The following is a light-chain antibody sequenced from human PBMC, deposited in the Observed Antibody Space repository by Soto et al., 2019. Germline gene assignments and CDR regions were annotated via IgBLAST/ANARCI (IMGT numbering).Light chain of an antibody. CDR2: DAS. CDR3: QQCSFSPRT. CDR1: QSVTNNY. Sequence: EIVLTQSPGTLSLSPGERATLSCRASQSVTNNYLDWFQQKPGQAPRLLIYDASIRADGIPDRFSGSGSERDFTLTISRLEPEGSAVYYCQQCSFSPRTFGQGTKVDIK. V-gene: IGKV3-20*01. J-gene: IGKJ1*01.